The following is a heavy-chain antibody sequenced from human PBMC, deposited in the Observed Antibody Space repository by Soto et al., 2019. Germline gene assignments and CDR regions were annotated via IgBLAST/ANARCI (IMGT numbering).Heavy chain of an antibody. V-gene: IGHV3-21*01. CDR3: ARDRGDYVGLVPYSVDD. J-gene: IGHJ4*02. CDR1: GFTFSSYS. Sequence: EVQLVESGGGLVKPGGSLRLSCAASGFTFSSYSMHWVRQAPGKGLEWVSSISSRSRSIYYADSQKGRFTISRDNTKNSRYLQMNSRRAEDTAVYYCARDRGDYVGLVPYSVDDWGQGTLVTVSS. D-gene: IGHD4-17*01. CDR2: ISSRSRSI.